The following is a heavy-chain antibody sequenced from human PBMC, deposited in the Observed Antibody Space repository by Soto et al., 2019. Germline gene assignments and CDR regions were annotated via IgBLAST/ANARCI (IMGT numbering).Heavy chain of an antibody. Sequence: QVQLVESGGGVVQPGRSLRLSCAASGFTFSSFAMHWVRQAPGKGLERVSLISYDGSYKYYADSVKGRFTISRDNSKNTLYLQMNSLRAEDTALYYCAREGGVSGWYWGGDYWGQGTLVTVSS. J-gene: IGHJ4*02. CDR1: GFTFSSFA. V-gene: IGHV3-30-3*01. CDR3: AREGGVSGWYWGGDY. CDR2: ISYDGSYK. D-gene: IGHD6-19*01.